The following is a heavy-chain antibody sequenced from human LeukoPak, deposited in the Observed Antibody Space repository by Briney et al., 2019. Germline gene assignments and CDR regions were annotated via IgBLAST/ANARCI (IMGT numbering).Heavy chain of an antibody. V-gene: IGHV4-61*02. CDR3: ARVGRTPPKPGYMDV. D-gene: IGHD1-14*01. J-gene: IGHJ6*03. CDR2: IYTSGST. CDR1: GGSISSGSYC. Sequence: PSQTLSLTCTVSGGSISSGSYCWSWIRQPAGKGLEWIGRIYTSGSTNYNPSLKSRVTISVDTSKNQFSLKLSSVTAADTAVYYCARVGRTPPKPGYMDVWGKGTTVTVSS.